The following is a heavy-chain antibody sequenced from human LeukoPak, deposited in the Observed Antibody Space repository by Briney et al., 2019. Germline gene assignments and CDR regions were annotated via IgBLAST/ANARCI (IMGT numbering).Heavy chain of an antibody. CDR2: ISGSGGST. V-gene: IGHV3-23*01. J-gene: IGHJ4*02. D-gene: IGHD3-3*01. Sequence: QPGGSLRLSCAASGFTFSSYAMSWVRQAPGKGLEWVSAISGSGGSTYYADSVKGRFTISRDNSKNTLYLQMNSPRAEDTAVYYCAKDNSYDFWSGYRKQPFDYWGQGTLVTVSS. CDR3: AKDNSYDFWSGYRKQPFDY. CDR1: GFTFSSYA.